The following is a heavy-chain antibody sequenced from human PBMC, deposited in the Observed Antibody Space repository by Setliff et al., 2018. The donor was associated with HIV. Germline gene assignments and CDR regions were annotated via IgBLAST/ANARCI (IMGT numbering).Heavy chain of an antibody. CDR1: GFTFGDYA. J-gene: IGHJ4*03. Sequence: VGSLRLSCRASGFTFGDYALHCVRQAPGKGLEWVAAVSYDGSKTYYADSVKGRFTLSRDNSKDTAFLQMNSLTIKDTGVYYCARDPRVDAFDLWGRGTVVTVSS. D-gene: IGHD3-3*02. V-gene: IGHV3-30*04. CDR2: VSYDGSKT. CDR3: ARDPRVDAFDL.